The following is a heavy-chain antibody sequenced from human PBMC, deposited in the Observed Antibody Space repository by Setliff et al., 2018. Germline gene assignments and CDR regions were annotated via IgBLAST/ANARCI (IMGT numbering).Heavy chain of an antibody. CDR3: AREQWLDPPGYYYMDV. J-gene: IGHJ6*03. Sequence: SETLSLTCTVSGGSISSGDYYWSWIRQPAGKGLEWIGRIYTSGSTNYNPSLKSRVTISVDTSKNQFSLKLNSVTAADMAVYYCAREQWLDPPGYYYMDVWAKGTTVTVSS. V-gene: IGHV4-61*02. CDR1: GGSISSGDYY. D-gene: IGHD6-19*01. CDR2: IYTSGST.